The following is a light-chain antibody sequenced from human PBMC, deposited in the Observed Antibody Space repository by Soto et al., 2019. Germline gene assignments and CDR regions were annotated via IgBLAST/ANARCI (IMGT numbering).Light chain of an antibody. Sequence: QSVLTQPPSVSGAPGQRVTISCTGSSSNIGAGYDVHWYQQLPGTAPKLLIYGNSNRPSGVPDRFSGPKSGTSASLAITGLQADDEADYYCQSYDSSLSGPYVVFGGGTKLTVL. CDR1: SSNIGAGYD. CDR2: GNS. J-gene: IGLJ2*01. V-gene: IGLV1-40*01. CDR3: QSYDSSLSGPYVV.